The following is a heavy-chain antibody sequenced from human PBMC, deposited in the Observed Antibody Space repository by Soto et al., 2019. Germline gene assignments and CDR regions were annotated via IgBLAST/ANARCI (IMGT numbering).Heavy chain of an antibody. Sequence: EVQLVESGGGLVQPGGSLRLSCAASGFTVSSNYMSWVRQAPGKGLEWVSVIYSGGSTYYADSVKGRFTISRDNSKNTLYLQMNSLRAEDTAVYYCARDPGTIVRGVIYAFDIWGQGTMVTVSS. CDR1: GFTVSSNY. CDR3: ARDPGTIVRGVIYAFDI. V-gene: IGHV3-66*01. CDR2: IYSGGST. J-gene: IGHJ3*02. D-gene: IGHD3-10*01.